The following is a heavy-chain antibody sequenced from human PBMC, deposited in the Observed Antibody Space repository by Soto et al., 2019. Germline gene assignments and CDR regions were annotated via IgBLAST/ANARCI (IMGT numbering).Heavy chain of an antibody. D-gene: IGHD3-22*01. CDR3: AKALYYYDSSPLDH. CDR2: INSDGTDS. Sequence: TGGSLRLSCAAAGFDFEDFAMHWVRQAPGKGLEWVSLINSDGTDSYYMDSVRGRFTISIDNGKNSLYLQMDRLRPEDTAFYFCAKALYYYDSSPLDHWGQGTLVTVSS. J-gene: IGHJ5*02. V-gene: IGHV3-43D*04. CDR1: GFDFEDFA.